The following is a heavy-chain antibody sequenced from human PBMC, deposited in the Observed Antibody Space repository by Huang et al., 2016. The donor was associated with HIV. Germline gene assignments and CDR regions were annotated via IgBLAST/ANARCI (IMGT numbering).Heavy chain of an antibody. V-gene: IGHV4-34*01. D-gene: IGHD3-22*01. J-gene: IGHJ5*02. CDR1: GGSFSGNY. Sequence: QVQLHLWGAGLLKPSETLSLTCAVYGGSFSGNYGGWLRQPPGKGMEWIGEIKDTGNTNSNPSLRSRVTMSGNTSKKQFSLQVNSVTFADTAMYYCARRGYYYDGSGFPGFDPWGRGALATVSS. CDR3: ARRGYYYDGSGFPGFDP. CDR2: IKDTGNT.